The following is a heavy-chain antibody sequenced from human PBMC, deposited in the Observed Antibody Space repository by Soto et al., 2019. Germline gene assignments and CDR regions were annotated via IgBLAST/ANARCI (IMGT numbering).Heavy chain of an antibody. Sequence: PGGSLRLSCAASGFTFSSYWMSWVRQAPGKGLEWVANIKQDGSEKYYVDSVKGRFTISRDNAKNSLYLQMNSLRAEDTAVYYCARDLSYDFWSGSGLFYYYGMDVWDQGTTVTVSS. CDR2: IKQDGSEK. D-gene: IGHD3-3*01. V-gene: IGHV3-7*03. J-gene: IGHJ6*02. CDR3: ARDLSYDFWSGSGLFYYYGMDV. CDR1: GFTFSSYW.